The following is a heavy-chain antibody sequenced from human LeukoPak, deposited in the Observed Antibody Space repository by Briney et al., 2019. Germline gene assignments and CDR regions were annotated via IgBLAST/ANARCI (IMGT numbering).Heavy chain of an antibody. J-gene: IGHJ4*02. CDR2: IFSDGIRK. CDR3: ARASGPIKKNRFDQ. CDR1: GFTFSTYG. Sequence: GMSLSLSCATPGFTFSTYGMEWVRQAPGKGLEWVAIIFSDGIRKYYADSVKGRFTISRDISRSTLYLEMNSLSAEDTAVYYCARASGPIKKNRFDQWGQGTLVTVSS. V-gene: IGHV3-30*12. D-gene: IGHD1-26*01.